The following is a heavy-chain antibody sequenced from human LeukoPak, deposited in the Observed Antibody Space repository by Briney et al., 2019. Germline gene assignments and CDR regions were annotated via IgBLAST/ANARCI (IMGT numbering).Heavy chain of an antibody. Sequence: PSETLSLTCTVSGGSISSYYWSWIRQPAGKGLEWIGRIYTSGSTNYNPSLKSRVTMSVDTSKNQFSLKLSSVTAADTAVYYCARAGNYYDSSGYRFDYWGQRTLVTVSS. CDR2: IYTSGST. CDR1: GGSISSYY. CDR3: ARAGNYYDSSGYRFDY. J-gene: IGHJ4*02. D-gene: IGHD3-22*01. V-gene: IGHV4-4*07.